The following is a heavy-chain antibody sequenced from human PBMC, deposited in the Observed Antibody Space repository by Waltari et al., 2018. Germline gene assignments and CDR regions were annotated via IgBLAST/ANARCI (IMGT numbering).Heavy chain of an antibody. CDR2: ITYDGSRK. D-gene: IGHD2-15*01. V-gene: IGHV3-30*03. Sequence: QVRLAESGGGMVQSGGCLRLTCEASGFTFSRHGLHWVRQAPGKGLGWGDFITYDGSRKFYADSVNGRFTISRDNSNDILFLDMNNLRRDDTAVYFCARGSAGKPLDNWGQGALVTVSS. CDR3: ARGSAGKPLDN. J-gene: IGHJ4*02. CDR1: GFTFSRHG.